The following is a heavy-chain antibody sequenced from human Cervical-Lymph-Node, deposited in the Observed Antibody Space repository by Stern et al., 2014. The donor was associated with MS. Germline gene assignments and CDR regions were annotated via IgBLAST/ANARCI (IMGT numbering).Heavy chain of an antibody. Sequence: EVQLVESGGGLVQPGGSLRLSCAASGFTFRSYAMHWVRQAPGKGLEYVSVLSSNCCSTDYSNSVKGRFTISRDNSKNTLYLHMGSLRVEDMAVYYCARGVTYCCGDCYGWYFYLWGRGTLVTVSS. CDR3: ARGVTYCCGDCYGWYFYL. CDR1: GFTFRSYA. J-gene: IGHJ2*01. V-gene: IGHV3-64*01. D-gene: IGHD2-21*02. CDR2: LSSNCCST.